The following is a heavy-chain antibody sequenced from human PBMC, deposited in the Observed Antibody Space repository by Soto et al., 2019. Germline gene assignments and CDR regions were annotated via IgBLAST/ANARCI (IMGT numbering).Heavy chain of an antibody. CDR2: INPYNGKT. D-gene: IGHD6-13*01. CDR3: ASGSSPVHFDS. CDR1: GYTFTNYG. Sequence: QVQLTQSGAEVKKPGASVRVSCKTSGYTFTNYGINWVRQAPGQGLEWMGWINPYNGKTSSAQRLQGRVSMTTDTSTSAAYMDLRSLRSDDTAVYYCASGSSPVHFDSWGQGTLVTVSS. J-gene: IGHJ4*02. V-gene: IGHV1-18*01.